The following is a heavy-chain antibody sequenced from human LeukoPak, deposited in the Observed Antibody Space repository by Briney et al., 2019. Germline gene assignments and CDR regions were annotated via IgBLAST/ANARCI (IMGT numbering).Heavy chain of an antibody. CDR1: GYSISSGYY. V-gene: IGHV4-38-2*01. J-gene: IGHJ6*03. Sequence: SETLSLTCAVSGYSISSGYYWGWIRQPPGKGLEGIGSIYHSGSTYYNPSLKSRVTISVDTSKNQSSLKLSSVTAADTAVYYCASCLYYYYYMDVWGKGTTVTVSS. CDR3: ASCLYYYYYMDV. CDR2: IYHSGST.